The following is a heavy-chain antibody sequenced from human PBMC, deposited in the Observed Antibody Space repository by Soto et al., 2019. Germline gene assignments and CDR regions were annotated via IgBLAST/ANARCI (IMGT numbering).Heavy chain of an antibody. Sequence: GGSLRLSCAASGFTFSDAWINWVRQAPGKGLEWVGRIKSKSDGGTTDFAAPVKGRFAISRDDSRDLAFMEMNSLTTEDTALYYCAKLWGGTYDYDSSGRDAFDSWGQGTMVTVAS. D-gene: IGHD3-22*01. CDR3: AKLWGGTYDYDSSGRDAFDS. V-gene: IGHV3-15*07. J-gene: IGHJ3*02. CDR2: IKSKSDGGTT. CDR1: GFTFSDAW.